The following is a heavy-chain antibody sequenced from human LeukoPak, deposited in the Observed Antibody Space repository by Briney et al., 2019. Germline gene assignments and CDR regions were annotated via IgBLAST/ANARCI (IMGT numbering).Heavy chain of an antibody. V-gene: IGHV3-48*03. CDR2: ISSSGSTI. J-gene: IGHJ4*02. Sequence: GSLRLSCTAPGFSFSSYEMNWVRQAPGKGLEWVSYISSSGSTIYYADSVKGRFTISRDNTKQSLYLQMNSLRAEDTAVYYCARGYGKFGYWGQGTLVTVSP. D-gene: IGHD4-17*01. CDR3: ARGYGKFGY. CDR1: GFSFSSYE.